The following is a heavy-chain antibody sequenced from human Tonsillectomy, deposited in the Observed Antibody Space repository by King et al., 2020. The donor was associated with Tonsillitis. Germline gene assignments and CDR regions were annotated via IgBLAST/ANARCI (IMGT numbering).Heavy chain of an antibody. D-gene: IGHD6-25*01. J-gene: IGHJ5*02. CDR1: GPAIRDHY. CDR3: ARVRGQGWFDP. CDR2: IYFSGST. Sequence: VQLQESGPGLVKPSETLSLTCTVSGPAIRDHYWSWIRPPPGRELEWIGYIYFSGSTNYNPSLKSRVTISVDTSKNQFSLRLRSVTAADTAIYYCARVRGQGWFDPWGQGTLVTVSS. V-gene: IGHV4-59*11.